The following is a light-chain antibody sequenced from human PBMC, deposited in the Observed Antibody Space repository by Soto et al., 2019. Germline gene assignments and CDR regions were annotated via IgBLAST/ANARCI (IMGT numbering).Light chain of an antibody. CDR2: DAS. CDR3: QQRSHLFT. V-gene: IGKV3-11*01. Sequence: EIVLTQSPVTLSLSPGERATLSCRASQSVSSFLAWYQQKPGQAPRLLIYDASKRATGVPARFSGSGSGTDFTLTISSLEPEDFAVYYCQQRSHLFTFGPGTKVDIK. J-gene: IGKJ3*01. CDR1: QSVSSF.